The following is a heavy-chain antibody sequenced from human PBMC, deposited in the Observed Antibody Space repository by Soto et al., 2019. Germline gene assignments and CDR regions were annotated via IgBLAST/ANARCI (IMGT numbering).Heavy chain of an antibody. V-gene: IGHV3-33*01. CDR1: GFTFSSYG. D-gene: IGHD1-26*01. J-gene: IGHJ3*01. CDR3: TRDRESESYYLLTYDAFNV. CDR2: IYFDGGNK. Sequence: QVQLVESGGGVVQPGRSLRLSCAASGFTFSSYGMHWVHQAPGKGLEWVALIYFDGGNKYYADSVKGRFTISRDNSKNTLYLQMNSLRVEDTAVYYCTRDRESESYYLLTYDAFNVWGQGTMVTVSS.